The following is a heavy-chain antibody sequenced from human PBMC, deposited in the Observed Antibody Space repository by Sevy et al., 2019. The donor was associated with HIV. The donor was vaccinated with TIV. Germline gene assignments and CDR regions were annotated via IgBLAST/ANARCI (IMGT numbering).Heavy chain of an antibody. CDR1: GFTFSSYW. V-gene: IGHV3-7*03. Sequence: GGSLRLSCAASGFTFSSYWMSWVRQAPGKGLEWVANIKQDGSEKYYVDSVKGRFTISRDNAKNSLYLQMNSLRAEDTAVYYCARAFMPQSGRSCYVDYRGQGTLVTVSS. CDR2: IKQDGSEK. J-gene: IGHJ4*02. CDR3: ARAFMPQSGRSCYVDY. D-gene: IGHD2-15*01.